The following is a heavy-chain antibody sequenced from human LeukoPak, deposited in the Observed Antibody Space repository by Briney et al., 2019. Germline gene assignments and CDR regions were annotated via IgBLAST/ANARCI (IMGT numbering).Heavy chain of an antibody. Sequence: SETLSLTCTVSGYSISSGYYWGWIRQPPGKGLEWIGSIYHSGSTYYNPSLKSRVTISVDTSKNQFSLKLSSVTAADTAVYYCAKPFGGVIALGWFDPWGQGTLVTVSS. CDR1: GYSISSGYY. D-gene: IGHD3-16*02. CDR3: AKPFGGVIALGWFDP. CDR2: IYHSGST. J-gene: IGHJ5*02. V-gene: IGHV4-38-2*02.